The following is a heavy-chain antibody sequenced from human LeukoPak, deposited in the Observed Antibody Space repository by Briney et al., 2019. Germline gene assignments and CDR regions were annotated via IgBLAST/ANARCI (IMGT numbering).Heavy chain of an antibody. J-gene: IGHJ6*03. CDR3: ARDGTYYYYYMDV. CDR2: IKQDGSEK. V-gene: IGHV3-7*01. CDR1: GFTCSSYW. Sequence: GGSLSLSCAASGFTCSSYWMSWVRQAPGKGLEWVANIKQDGSEKYYVDSVKGRFTISRDNAKNSLYLQMNSLRAEDTAVYYCARDGTYYYYYMDVWGKRTTVTVSS. D-gene: IGHD1-26*01.